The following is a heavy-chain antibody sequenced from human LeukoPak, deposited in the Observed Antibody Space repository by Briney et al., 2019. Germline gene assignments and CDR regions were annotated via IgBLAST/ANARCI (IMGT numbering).Heavy chain of an antibody. Sequence: PSETLSLTCTVSGYSISSGYYWGWIRQPPGKGLEWIGSIYHSGSTYYNPSLKSRVTISVDTSKNQFSLKLSSVTAAETAVYYCARADTYYDILTGYYHGLGFDYWGQGTLVTVSS. V-gene: IGHV4-38-2*02. J-gene: IGHJ4*02. D-gene: IGHD3-9*01. CDR2: IYHSGST. CDR3: ARADTYYDILTGYYHGLGFDY. CDR1: GYSISSGYY.